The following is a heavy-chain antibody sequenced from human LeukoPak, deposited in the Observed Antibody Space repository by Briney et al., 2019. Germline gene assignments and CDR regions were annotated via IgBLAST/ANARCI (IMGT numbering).Heavy chain of an antibody. Sequence: PGGSLRLSCVGSGFTFSSYEFNWVRQAPGKGLEWVSYISDRGTGIYYADSLKGRFTISRDDAKNSVYLQMNSLRDEDTAVYHCTRETLNCGGDCCDYWGQGTLVTVSS. CDR3: TRETLNCGGDCCDY. CDR1: GFTFSSYE. CDR2: ISDRGTGI. V-gene: IGHV3-48*03. J-gene: IGHJ4*02. D-gene: IGHD2-21*01.